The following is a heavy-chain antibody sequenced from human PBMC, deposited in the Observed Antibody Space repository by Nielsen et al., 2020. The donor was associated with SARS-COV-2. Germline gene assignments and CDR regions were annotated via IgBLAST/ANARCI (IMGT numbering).Heavy chain of an antibody. D-gene: IGHD5-18*01. CDR1: GFTFSSYS. V-gene: IGHV3-21*01. J-gene: IGHJ5*02. CDR3: ARDLNTAMDWFDP. CDR2: ISSSSSYI. Sequence: GGSLRLSCVASGFTFSSYSMNWVRQAPGKGLEWVSSISSSSSYIYYADSVKGRFTISRDNAKNSLYLQMNSLRAEDTAVYYCARDLNTAMDWFDPWGQGTLVTVSS.